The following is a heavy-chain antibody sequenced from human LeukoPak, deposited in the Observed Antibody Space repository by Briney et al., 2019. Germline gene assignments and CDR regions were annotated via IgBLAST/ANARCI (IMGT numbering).Heavy chain of an antibody. D-gene: IGHD6-13*01. Sequence: SETLSLTCAVYGGSFSGYYWSWIRQPPGKGLEWIGEINHSGSTNYNPSLKSRVTISVDTSKNQFSLKLSSVTAADTAVYYCARVAAAGTYYFDYWGQGTLVTVSS. CDR2: INHSGST. J-gene: IGHJ4*02. CDR3: ARVAAAGTYYFDY. CDR1: GGSFSGYY. V-gene: IGHV4-34*01.